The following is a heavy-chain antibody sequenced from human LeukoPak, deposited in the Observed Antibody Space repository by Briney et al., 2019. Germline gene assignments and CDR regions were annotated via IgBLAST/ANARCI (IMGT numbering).Heavy chain of an antibody. CDR1: GYSFTSYW. CDR2: IYPGDSDT. CDR3: ARWRYGDALNYYYMDV. V-gene: IGHV5-51*01. D-gene: IGHD4-17*01. Sequence: GESLKISCKGSGYSFTSYWIGWVRQMPGKGLEWIVIIYPGDSDTRYSPSFQGQVTISADKFISTAYLQWSSLKASDTAMYYCARWRYGDALNYYYMDVWGKGTTVTVSS. J-gene: IGHJ6*03.